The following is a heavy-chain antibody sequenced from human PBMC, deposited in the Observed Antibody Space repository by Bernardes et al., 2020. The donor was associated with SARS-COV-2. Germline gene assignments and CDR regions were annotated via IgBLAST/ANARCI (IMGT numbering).Heavy chain of an antibody. Sequence: GGSLRLSCAASGFSISTYWMTWVRQAPGKGLEWVANIKLDGSEKYYLDSVKGRFTISRDNAKNSLYLQMNSLRAEDTAVYYCARGRKVVAGSSYYNGLDVWGQGTTVTVSS. J-gene: IGHJ6*02. CDR1: GFSISTYW. CDR2: IKLDGSEK. D-gene: IGHD6-19*01. V-gene: IGHV3-7*01. CDR3: ARGRKVVAGSSYYNGLDV.